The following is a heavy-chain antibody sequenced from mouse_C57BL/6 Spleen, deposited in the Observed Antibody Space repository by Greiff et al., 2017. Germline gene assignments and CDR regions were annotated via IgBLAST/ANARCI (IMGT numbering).Heavy chain of an antibody. CDR3: ARRAVVADYFDY. D-gene: IGHD1-1*01. CDR1: GYAFTNYL. V-gene: IGHV1-54*01. CDR2: INPGSGGT. Sequence: QVQLQQSGAELVRPGTSVKVSCKASGYAFTNYLIEWVKQRPGQGLEWIGVINPGSGGTNYNEKFKGKATLTADKSSSTAYMQLSSLTSEDSAVYFCARRAVVADYFDYGGQGTTLTVSS. J-gene: IGHJ2*01.